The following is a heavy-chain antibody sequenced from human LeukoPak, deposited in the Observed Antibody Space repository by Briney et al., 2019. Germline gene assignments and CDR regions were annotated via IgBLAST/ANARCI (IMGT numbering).Heavy chain of an antibody. CDR1: GGTFSSYA. CDR2: IIPIFGTA. Sequence: GASVKVSCKASGGTFSSYAISWVRQSPGQGLEWMGGIIPIFGTANYAQKFQGRVTITADESTSTAYMELSSLRSEDTAVYYCAGSSPEWYFDLWGRGTLVTVSS. V-gene: IGHV1-69*01. D-gene: IGHD6-6*01. CDR3: AGSSPEWYFDL. J-gene: IGHJ2*01.